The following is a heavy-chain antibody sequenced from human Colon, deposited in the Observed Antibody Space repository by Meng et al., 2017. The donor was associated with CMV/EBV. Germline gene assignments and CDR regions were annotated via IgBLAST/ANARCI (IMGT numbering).Heavy chain of an antibody. Sequence: QVQLVESGVEVKEPAASVTISCTASGYSFTAYYIHGGRQAPGQGLEWMGVSHPTGGSRNYAQKFQGRVTMTRDTSTATEYMELSSLGFDDTAVYFCARALGDSYGRGFLDYWGQGTLVTVSS. CDR3: ARALGDSYGRGFLDY. J-gene: IGHJ4*02. D-gene: IGHD5-18*01. V-gene: IGHV1-46*01. CDR2: SHPTGGSR. CDR1: GYSFTAYY.